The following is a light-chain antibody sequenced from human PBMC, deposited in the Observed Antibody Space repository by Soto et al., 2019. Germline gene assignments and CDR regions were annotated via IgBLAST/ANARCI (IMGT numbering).Light chain of an antibody. CDR2: EVS. Sequence: QSVLTQPASVSGSPGQSITISCTGTSSDVGSYNLVSWYQQHPGKAPKLMIYEVSKRPSGVSNRFSGSKSGNTASLTISGLQGEDEADYYCCSYTGSDTYVFGTGTKVTVL. J-gene: IGLJ1*01. V-gene: IGLV2-14*02. CDR1: SSDVGSYNL. CDR3: CSYTGSDTYV.